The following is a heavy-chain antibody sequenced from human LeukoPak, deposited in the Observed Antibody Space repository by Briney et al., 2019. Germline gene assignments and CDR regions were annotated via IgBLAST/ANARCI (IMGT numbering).Heavy chain of an antibody. CDR2: IYKDGRT. CDR3: ARDVNSYAHCGH. J-gene: IGHJ4*02. D-gene: IGHD5-18*01. CDR1: VFTVNRNY. Sequence: GGSLRLSCAASVFTVNRNYMSWVRQAPAKGLDGVAIIYKDGRTYYADSVKGRFTISRDNSRNMLYLQMNSLRAEDTAVYYCARDVNSYAHCGHWGQGTLVTVSS. V-gene: IGHV3-53*01.